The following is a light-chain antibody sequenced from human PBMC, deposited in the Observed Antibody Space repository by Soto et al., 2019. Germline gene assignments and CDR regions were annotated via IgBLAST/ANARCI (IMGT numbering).Light chain of an antibody. CDR2: WAS. J-gene: IGKJ4*01. CDR1: QSVLHSSYNKNY. Sequence: DIVMTQSPDSLAVSLGERATINCKSSQSVLHSSYNKNYLAWYQQKPGQPPKLLIYWASTRESGVPDRFSGSGSRTDLPLTISTLQAEDGAVYYSQQYHSTPPPFGGGTKVEIK. V-gene: IGKV4-1*01. CDR3: QQYHSTPPP.